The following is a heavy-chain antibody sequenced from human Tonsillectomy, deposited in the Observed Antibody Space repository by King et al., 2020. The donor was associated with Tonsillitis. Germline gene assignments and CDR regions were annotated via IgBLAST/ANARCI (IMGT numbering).Heavy chain of an antibody. CDR3: ARPAYYYGSGSYYFDY. D-gene: IGHD3-10*01. Sequence: QLVQSGAEVKKPGESLKISCKGSGYSFTSYWIGWVRQMPGKGLEWMGIIYPGDSDTRYSPSFQGQVPISADKSISTAYLQWSSLKASDTAMYYCARPAYYYGSGSYYFDYWGQGTLVTVSS. CDR2: IYPGDSDT. CDR1: GYSFTSYW. V-gene: IGHV5-51*01. J-gene: IGHJ4*02.